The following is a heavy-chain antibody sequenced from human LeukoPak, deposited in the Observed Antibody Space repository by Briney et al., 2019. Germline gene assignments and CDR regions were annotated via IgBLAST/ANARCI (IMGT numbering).Heavy chain of an antibody. J-gene: IGHJ4*02. D-gene: IGHD6-13*01. CDR3: ARDLGPRVFGY. CDR1: GGSISSYY. V-gene: IGHV4-59*01. CDR2: IYYSGST. Sequence: SETLSLTCTVSGGSISSYYWSWIRQPPGKGLEWIGYIYYSGSTNYNPSLKSRVTISVDTSKNQFSLKLSSVTAADTAVYYCARDLGPRVFGYWGQGTLVTVSS.